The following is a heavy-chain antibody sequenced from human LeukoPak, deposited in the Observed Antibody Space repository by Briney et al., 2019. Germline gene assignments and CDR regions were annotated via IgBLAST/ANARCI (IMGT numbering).Heavy chain of an antibody. J-gene: IGHJ4*02. CDR2: VYHTGNT. Sequence: SETLSLTCTVSGASITSSYWSWIRQPPGKGLEWIGYVYHTGNTDYNPSLRSRVTISLDTSKSHFTLSLSSATAADTAVYFCARHPFSNPFDFWGRGILVTVSS. V-gene: IGHV4-59*08. CDR3: ARHPFSNPFDF. CDR1: GASITSSY. D-gene: IGHD7-27*01.